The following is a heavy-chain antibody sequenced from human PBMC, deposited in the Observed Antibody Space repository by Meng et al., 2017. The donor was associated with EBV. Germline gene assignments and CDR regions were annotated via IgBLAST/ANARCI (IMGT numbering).Heavy chain of an antibody. D-gene: IGHD2-8*01. V-gene: IGHV3-21*01. CDR2: ISSNSIDI. CDR3: ARDRTSNRFDY. CDR1: GFTLRSYS. Sequence: VQLEESGGGLVKPGESLRSSCAASGFTLRSYSMNWVRLAPGKGLEWVSSISSNSIDIYYADLVKGRFTISRDNAKNSLFLQMNSLRAEDTAVYYCARDRTSNRFDYWGQGTLVTVSS. J-gene: IGHJ4*02.